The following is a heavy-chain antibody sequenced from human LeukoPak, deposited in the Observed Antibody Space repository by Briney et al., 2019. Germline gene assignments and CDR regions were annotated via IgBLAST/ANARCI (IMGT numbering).Heavy chain of an antibody. D-gene: IGHD6-19*01. Sequence: QTGGSLRLSCAASGFTFSSYGMHWVRQAPGKGLEWVAFIRYDGSNKYYADSVKGRFTISRDNSKNTLYLQMNSLRAEDTAVYYCARDRGSGPPDAFDIWGQGTMVTVSS. CDR2: IRYDGSNK. V-gene: IGHV3-30*02. J-gene: IGHJ3*02. CDR3: ARDRGSGPPDAFDI. CDR1: GFTFSSYG.